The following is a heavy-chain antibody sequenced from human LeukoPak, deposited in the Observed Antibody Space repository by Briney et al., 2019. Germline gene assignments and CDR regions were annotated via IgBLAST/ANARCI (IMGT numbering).Heavy chain of an antibody. D-gene: IGHD2-15*01. J-gene: IGHJ5*02. CDR2: IYYSGST. CDR1: GGSISSGDYY. Sequence: PSQTLSLTCTVSGGSISSGDYYWRWIRQPPGTGLEWIGYIYYSGSTYYNPSLKSRVTISVDTSKNQFSLKLSSVTAADTAVYYCARVVVAAGHWFDPWGQGTLVTVSS. V-gene: IGHV4-30-4*01. CDR3: ARVVVAAGHWFDP.